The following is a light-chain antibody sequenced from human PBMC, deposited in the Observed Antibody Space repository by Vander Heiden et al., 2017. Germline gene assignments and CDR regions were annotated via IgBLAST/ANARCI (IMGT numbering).Light chain of an antibody. J-gene: IGKJ4*01. CDR3: QQYTTSLLT. Sequence: EVVLTQSPDTLSLSPGERATLPCRASETINNNYLAWYQQKPGQAPRLLIYGASNRATGIPDRFSGSGSGTDFTLTISRLEPEDFAVYYCQQYTTSLLTFGGGAKVEIK. V-gene: IGKV3-20*01. CDR1: ETINNNY. CDR2: GAS.